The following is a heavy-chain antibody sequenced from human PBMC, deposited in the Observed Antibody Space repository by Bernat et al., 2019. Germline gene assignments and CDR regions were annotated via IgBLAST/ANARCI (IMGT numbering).Heavy chain of an antibody. V-gene: IGHV4-4*02. Sequence: QVQLQESGPGLVKPSGTLSLTCAVSGGSISRSNWWSGGRQPQGKGLEWIGEIYHSGSTNYNPSLKSLVTISVDTSQNQFSLQLSSVTAADTAVYYRARGVDYYDSSGYFDYWGQGTLVTVSS. J-gene: IGHJ4*02. CDR1: GGSISRSNW. D-gene: IGHD3-22*01. CDR2: IYHSGST. CDR3: ARGVDYYDSSGYFDY.